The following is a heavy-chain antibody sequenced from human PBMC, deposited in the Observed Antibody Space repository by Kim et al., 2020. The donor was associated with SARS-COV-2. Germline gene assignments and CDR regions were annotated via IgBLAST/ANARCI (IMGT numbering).Heavy chain of an antibody. D-gene: IGHD3-10*01. V-gene: IGHV4-39*01. J-gene: IGHJ4*02. CDR1: GGSISSSSYY. CDR2: IYYSGST. Sequence: SETLSLTCSVSGGSISSSSYYWGWIRQPPGKGLEWIGSIYYSGSTYYNPSLKSRVTISVDTSKNQFSLKLSSVTAADTAVYYCARSFLWFEELLPPSWVSFYFDYWGQGTLVTVSS. CDR3: ARSFLWFEELLPPSWVSFYFDY.